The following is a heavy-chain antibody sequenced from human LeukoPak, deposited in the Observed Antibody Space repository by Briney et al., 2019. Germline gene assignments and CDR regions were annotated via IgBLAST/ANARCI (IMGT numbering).Heavy chain of an antibody. D-gene: IGHD5-12*01. J-gene: IGHJ4*02. CDR2: IWYDGSNK. CDR3: ARDQGSGYDFAFDY. CDR1: GFTFSSYG. V-gene: IGHV3-33*01. Sequence: GRSLRLSCAASGFTFSSYGMHWVRQAPGKGLEWVAVIWYDGSNKYYAVSVKGRFTISRDNSKNTLYLQMNSLRAEDTAVYYCARDQGSGYDFAFDYWGQGTLVTVSS.